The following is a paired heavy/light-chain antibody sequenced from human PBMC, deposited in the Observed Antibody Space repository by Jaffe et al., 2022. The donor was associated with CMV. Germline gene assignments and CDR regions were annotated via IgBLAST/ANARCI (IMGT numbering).Light chain of an antibody. CDR1: QSVSSN. J-gene: IGKJ4*01. V-gene: IGKV3-15*01. CDR3: QQYINWPPPLT. Sequence: EIVMTQSPATLSVSPGERATLSCRASQSVSSNLAWYQQKPGQAPRLLIYGASTRATGIPARFSGSGSGTEFTLTISSLQSEDFAVYYCQQYINWPPPLTFGGGTKVEIK. CDR2: GAS.
Heavy chain of an antibody. D-gene: IGHD3-16*01. Sequence: QLQLQESGPGLVKPSETLSLTCTVSGGSISSSSYYWGWSRQPPGKGLEWIGSIYYSGSTYYNPSLKSRVTISVDTSKNQLSLKLSSVTAADTAVYYCARLTWSPAGPWYFDLWGRGTLVTVSS. J-gene: IGHJ2*01. CDR3: ARLTWSPAGPWYFDL. CDR1: GGSISSSSYY. V-gene: IGHV4-39*01. CDR2: IYYSGST.